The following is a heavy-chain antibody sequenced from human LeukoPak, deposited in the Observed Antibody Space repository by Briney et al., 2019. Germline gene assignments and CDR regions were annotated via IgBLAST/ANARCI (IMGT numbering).Heavy chain of an antibody. CDR1: GFDFTRDW. D-gene: IGHD4-17*01. V-gene: IGHV5-51*01. CDR3: ARRDPTTVTAFDY. CDR2: IFPDDSDT. J-gene: IGHJ4*02. Sequence: GESLKISCRFSGFDFTRDWIGWVRLLPGKGLEWMGIIFPDDSDTRYSPSFQGQVTLSADKSISTAYLQWSSLKASDTAIYYCARRDPTTVTAFDYWGQGTLVTVST.